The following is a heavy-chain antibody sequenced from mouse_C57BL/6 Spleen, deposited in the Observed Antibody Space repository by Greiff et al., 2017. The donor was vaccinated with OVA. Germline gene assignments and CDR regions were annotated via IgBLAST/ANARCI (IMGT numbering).Heavy chain of an antibody. J-gene: IGHJ4*01. D-gene: IGHD2-2*01. CDR2: INPSNGGT. Sequence: QVQLQQPGPELVKPGASVTLSCKASGYTFTSYWMNWVKQRPGQGLEWIGYINPSNGGTNYHEQFNSTSTLPVDKSSSSAYKLLSSLTSEDSEVYDCARCGSYGYDDAMDYWGQGTSVTVSS. CDR1: GYTFTSYW. CDR3: ARCGSYGYDDAMDY. V-gene: IGHV1-53*01.